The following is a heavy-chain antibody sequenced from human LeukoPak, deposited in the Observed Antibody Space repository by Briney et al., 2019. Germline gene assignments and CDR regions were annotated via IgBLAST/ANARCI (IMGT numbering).Heavy chain of an antibody. D-gene: IGHD3-10*01. Sequence: GGSLRLSCAASAFTFSSYSMHWVRQAPGKGLDWVSSISSGGSYIYYPDSLKGRFTISRDNAKNSLYLQMNSLRAEDTAVYYCARGAQFGDTYYFDYWGQGTLVTVSS. J-gene: IGHJ4*02. CDR1: AFTFSSYS. V-gene: IGHV3-21*01. CDR2: ISSGGSYI. CDR3: ARGAQFGDTYYFDY.